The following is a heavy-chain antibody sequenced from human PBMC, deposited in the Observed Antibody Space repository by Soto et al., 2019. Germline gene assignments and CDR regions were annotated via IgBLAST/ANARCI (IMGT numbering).Heavy chain of an antibody. CDR1: GYTFTSYY. CDR2: FNPTGDTA. CDR3: ARGGRIVDTGIGYYYYHAMDV. J-gene: IGHJ6*02. Sequence: ASVKVSCKASGYTFTSYYIHWVRQAPGQGLEWMGIFNPTGDTASYAQKLQGRVTMTRDTSAGTAYMELGSLRSEDTAVYYCARGGRIVDTGIGYYYYHAMDVWGQGTTVTSP. D-gene: IGHD5-18*01. V-gene: IGHV1-46*01.